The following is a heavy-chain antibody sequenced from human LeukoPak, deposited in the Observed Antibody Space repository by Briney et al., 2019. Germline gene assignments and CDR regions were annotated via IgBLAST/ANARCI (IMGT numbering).Heavy chain of an antibody. D-gene: IGHD2-21*02. Sequence: PGRSLRLSCAASGFTFSSYGMHWVRQAPGKGLEWVAVISYDGSNKYYADSVKGRFTISRDNSKNTLYLQMNSLRAEDTAVYYCAKDPATAAEFDYWGQGTLVTVSS. V-gene: IGHV3-30*18. CDR1: GFTFSSYG. CDR2: ISYDGSNK. CDR3: AKDPATAAEFDY. J-gene: IGHJ4*02.